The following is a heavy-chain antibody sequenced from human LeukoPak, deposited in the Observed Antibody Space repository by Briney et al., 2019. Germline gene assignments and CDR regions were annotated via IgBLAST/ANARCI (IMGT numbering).Heavy chain of an antibody. V-gene: IGHV1-18*01. CDR2: ISTYNGNK. CDR3: ARDGRGLGRYFDY. J-gene: IGHJ4*02. Sequence: ASVKVSCKASGYTFTSYGISWVRQAPGQGLEWMGWISTYNGNKNYAQKFRDKVTMTTDTSTSTAYMELRSLRSDNTAVYYCARDGRGLGRYFDYWGQGTLVTVSS. D-gene: IGHD6-19*01. CDR1: GYTFTSYG.